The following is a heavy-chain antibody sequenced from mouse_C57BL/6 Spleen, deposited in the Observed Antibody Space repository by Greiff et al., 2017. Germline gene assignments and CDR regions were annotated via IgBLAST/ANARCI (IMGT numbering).Heavy chain of an antibody. D-gene: IGHD1-1*01. V-gene: IGHV1-54*01. CDR3: ARVYYGYAMDY. CDR2: INPGSGGT. CDR1: GYAFTNSL. J-gene: IGHJ4*01. Sequence: QVQLQQSGAELVRPGTSVKVSCKASGYAFTNSLIEWVKQRPGQGLEWIGVINPGSGGTNYNEKFKGKATLTADKSSSTAYMQLSSLTSEDSAVYFCARVYYGYAMDYWGQGTSVTVSS.